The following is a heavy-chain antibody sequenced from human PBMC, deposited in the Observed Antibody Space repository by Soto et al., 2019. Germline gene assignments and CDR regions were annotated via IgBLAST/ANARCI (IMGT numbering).Heavy chain of an antibody. CDR1: GFTFSSYA. V-gene: IGHV3-23*01. J-gene: IGHJ5*02. CDR2: ISGSGGST. D-gene: IGHD2-2*01. CDR3: AKDPAIVVVPAAFDP. Sequence: GGSLRLSCAASGFTFSSYAMSWVRQAPGKGLEWVSAISGSGGSTYYADSVKGRFTISRDNSKNTLYLQMNSLRAEDTAVYYCAKDPAIVVVPAAFDPWGQGTLVTVSS.